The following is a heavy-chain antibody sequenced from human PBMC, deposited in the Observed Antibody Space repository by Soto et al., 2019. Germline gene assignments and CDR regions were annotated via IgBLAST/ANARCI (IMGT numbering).Heavy chain of an antibody. CDR3: ARKDKSGYFNWFDP. V-gene: IGHV5-51*01. D-gene: IGHD3-22*01. CDR1: GYRFTSYW. Sequence: PGESLKISCRTSGYRFTSYWIAWVRQMPGKGLEWMVIIFPSDSDTRYSPSFQGQVTISADRSTSTVFLQWASLNASDTAVYFCARKDKSGYFNWFDPWGQGNLVTVSS. J-gene: IGHJ5*02. CDR2: IFPSDSDT.